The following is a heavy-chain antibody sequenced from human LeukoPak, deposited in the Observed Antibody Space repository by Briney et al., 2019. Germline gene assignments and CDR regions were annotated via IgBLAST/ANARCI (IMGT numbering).Heavy chain of an antibody. CDR3: AKGTAQNSGIFDY. CDR1: GFTLSNYG. J-gene: IGHJ4*02. CDR2: LTDIGSTT. Sequence: GGSLRLSCAASGFTLSNYGMTWVRQAPGKGLEWVSTLTDIGSTTYYADSVKGRFTISRDTSTNTLYLQMSSLRAEDTAIYFCAKGTAQNSGIFDYWGQGTLVTVSS. D-gene: IGHD1-26*01. V-gene: IGHV3-23*01.